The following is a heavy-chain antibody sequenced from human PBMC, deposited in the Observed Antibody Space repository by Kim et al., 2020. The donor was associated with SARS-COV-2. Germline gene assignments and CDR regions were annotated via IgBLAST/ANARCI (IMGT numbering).Heavy chain of an antibody. V-gene: IGHV3-30*18. Sequence: GGSLRLSCAASGFTFSSYGMHWVRQAPGKGLEWVAVISYDGSNKYYADSVKGRFTISRDNSKNTLYLQMNSLRAEDTAVYYCAKATVTTRSYYYYGMDVWGQGTTVTFSS. J-gene: IGHJ6*02. D-gene: IGHD4-17*01. CDR3: AKATVTTRSYYYYGMDV. CDR2: ISYDGSNK. CDR1: GFTFSSYG.